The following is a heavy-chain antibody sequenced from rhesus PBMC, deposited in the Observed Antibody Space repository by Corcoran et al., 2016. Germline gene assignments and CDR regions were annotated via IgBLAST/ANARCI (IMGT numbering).Heavy chain of an antibody. CDR2: INGNSGST. CDR1: GGSFSSYW. CDR3: ARNFDY. Sequence: QVQLQESGPGLVKPSETLSLTCAVSGGSFSSYWWSWIRQPPGKGLEWIGGINGNSGSTNYNPSLKIRVTISKDASKNQFSLKLSSVTAADTAVYYCARNFDYWGQGVLVTVSS. J-gene: IGHJ4*01. V-gene: IGHV4-80*01.